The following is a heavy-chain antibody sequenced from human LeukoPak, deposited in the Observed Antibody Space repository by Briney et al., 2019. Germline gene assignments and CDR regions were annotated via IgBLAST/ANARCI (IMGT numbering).Heavy chain of an antibody. Sequence: PGRSLRLACAASGFTFSSYSMNWVRQAPGKGLEWVSYISSSSSTIYYADSVKGRFTISRDNAKNSLYLQMNSLRDEDTAVYYCAREYRDGATGGHPFDYWGQGTLVTVSS. V-gene: IGHV3-48*02. J-gene: IGHJ4*02. CDR2: ISSSSSTI. CDR3: AREYRDGATGGHPFDY. D-gene: IGHD4-17*01. CDR1: GFTFSSYS.